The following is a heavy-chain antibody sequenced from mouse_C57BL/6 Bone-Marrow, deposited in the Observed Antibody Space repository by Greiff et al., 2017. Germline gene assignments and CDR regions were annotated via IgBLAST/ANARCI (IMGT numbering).Heavy chain of an antibody. CDR3: ARNWGEGFYAMGY. CDR2: IDPANGNT. J-gene: IGHJ4*01. D-gene: IGHD4-1*01. CDR1: GFNIKNTY. V-gene: IGHV14-3*01. Sequence: VQLKESVAELVRPGASVKLSCTASGFNIKNTYMHWVKQRPEQGLEWIGRIDPANGNTKYAPKFQGKATITADTSSNTAYLQLSSLTSADTAIYYCARNWGEGFYAMGYWGQGTSVTVSS.